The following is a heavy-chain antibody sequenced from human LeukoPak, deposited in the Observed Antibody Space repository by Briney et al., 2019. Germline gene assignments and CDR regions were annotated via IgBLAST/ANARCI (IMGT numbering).Heavy chain of an antibody. V-gene: IGHV3-23*01. D-gene: IGHD1-26*01. CDR3: AKGDTTWELPHDY. CDR1: GFAFSSYG. J-gene: IGHJ4*02. Sequence: GGTLRLSCAASGFAFSSYGMSWVRQAPGKGLEWVSAISGSGGSTYYADSVKGRFTISRDNSKNTLYLQMNSLRAEDTAVYYCAKGDTTWELPHDYWGQGTLVTVSS. CDR2: ISGSGGST.